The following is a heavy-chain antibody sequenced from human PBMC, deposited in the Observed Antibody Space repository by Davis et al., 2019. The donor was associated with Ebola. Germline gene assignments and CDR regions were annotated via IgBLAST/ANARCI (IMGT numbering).Heavy chain of an antibody. Sequence: AASVKVSCKASGYTFTSYGISWVRQAPGQGLEGMGWIRAYNGNTNYAQKLQGRVTMTTDTSTSTAYMELRSLRSEDTAMYYCARAGSNYGIRYYFDYWGQGTLVTVSS. D-gene: IGHD4-11*01. J-gene: IGHJ4*02. CDR1: GYTFTSYG. CDR2: IRAYNGNT. V-gene: IGHV1-18*01. CDR3: ARAGSNYGIRYYFDY.